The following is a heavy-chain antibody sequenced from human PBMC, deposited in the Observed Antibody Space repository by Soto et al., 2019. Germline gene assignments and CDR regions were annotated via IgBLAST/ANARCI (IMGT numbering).Heavy chain of an antibody. V-gene: IGHV3-21*01. Sequence: EVQLVESGGGLVKPGGSLRLSCAASGFTFSSYSMNWVRQAPGKGLEWVSSISSSSSYIYYADSVKGRFTISRDNAKNSLYLQMNSRRAEDTAVYYCEGIDFWSGYYTGSNTFLGAGDETDLAQRRYYYYYYGMDVWGQGTTVTVSS. J-gene: IGHJ6*02. CDR1: GFTFSSYS. CDR3: EGIDFWSGYYTGSNTFLGAGDETDLAQRRYYYYYYGMDV. D-gene: IGHD3-3*01. CDR2: ISSSSSYI.